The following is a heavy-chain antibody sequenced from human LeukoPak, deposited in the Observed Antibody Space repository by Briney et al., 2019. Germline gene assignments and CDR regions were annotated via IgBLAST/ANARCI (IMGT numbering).Heavy chain of an antibody. J-gene: IGHJ4*02. D-gene: IGHD5-12*01. CDR1: GYTFTSYD. CDR3: ARGRSTGYPHYFEY. CDR2: MNPNSGST. Sequence: VKVSCKASGYTFTSYDINWVRQATGQGLEWMGWMNPNSGSTGYAQKFQGRVTITRNTSISTAYMELSGLRSEDTAVYYCARGRSTGYPHYFEYWGQGTLVTVSS. V-gene: IGHV1-8*03.